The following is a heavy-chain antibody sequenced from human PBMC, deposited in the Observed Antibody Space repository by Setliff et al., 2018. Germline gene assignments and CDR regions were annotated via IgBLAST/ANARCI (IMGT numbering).Heavy chain of an antibody. Sequence: ASVKVSCKASGYTFTSYYMHWVRQAPGQGLEWMGIINPSGGSTSYAQKFQGRVTMTRDTSTSAVYMELSSLRSEDTAVYYCAREAKRNVVVVVAATPVYWGQGTLVTVSS. D-gene: IGHD2-15*01. CDR2: INPSGGST. CDR1: GYTFTSYY. V-gene: IGHV1-46*01. CDR3: AREAKRNVVVVVAATPVY. J-gene: IGHJ4*02.